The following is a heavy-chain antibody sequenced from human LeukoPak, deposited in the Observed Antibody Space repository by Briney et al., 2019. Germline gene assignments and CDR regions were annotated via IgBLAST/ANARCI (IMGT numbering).Heavy chain of an antibody. CDR3: ARGHSGSSYGFAFEI. D-gene: IGHD5-18*01. J-gene: IGHJ3*02. Sequence: PGGSLRLSCAASGFTFSSYWMHWVRQAPGKGLLWVSRIKGDGGATTFADSVKGRFTTSRDNAKNTLYLQMNSLRAEDTAVYYCARGHSGSSYGFAFEIWGQGTTVTVSS. CDR1: GFTFSSYW. V-gene: IGHV3-74*01. CDR2: IKGDGGAT.